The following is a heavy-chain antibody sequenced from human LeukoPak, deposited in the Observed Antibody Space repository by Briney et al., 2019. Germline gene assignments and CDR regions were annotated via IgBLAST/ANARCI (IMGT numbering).Heavy chain of an antibody. J-gene: IGHJ3*02. CDR2: ISGSGGST. CDR1: GFTFSSYA. D-gene: IGHD3-22*01. V-gene: IGHV3-23*01. CDR3: AKDEINYYDHDALDI. Sequence: GGSLRLSCAASGFTFSSYAMGWVRQAPGKGLEWVSAISGSGGSTYYADSVKGRFTISRDNSKNTLYLQVNSLRAEDTAVYYCAKDEINYYDHDALDIWGQGTMVTVSS.